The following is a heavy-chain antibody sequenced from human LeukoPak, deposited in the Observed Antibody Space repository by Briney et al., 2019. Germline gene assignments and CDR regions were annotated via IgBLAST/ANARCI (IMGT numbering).Heavy chain of an antibody. CDR1: GGSISSYY. V-gene: IGHV4-59*01. D-gene: IGHD1-26*01. CDR3: ARGGEVGATRGAFDI. CDR2: IYYSGST. Sequence: PSETLSLTCTVSGGSISSYYWSWIRQPSGKGLEWIGYIYYSGSTNYNPSLKSRVTISVDTSKNQFSLKLSSVTAADTAVYYCARGGEVGATRGAFDIWGQGTMVTVSS. J-gene: IGHJ3*02.